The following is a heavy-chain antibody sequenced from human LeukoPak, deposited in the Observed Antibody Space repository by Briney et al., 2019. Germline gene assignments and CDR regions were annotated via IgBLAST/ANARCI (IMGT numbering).Heavy chain of an antibody. CDR2: INPNSGGT. Sequence: GASVKVSCKASGYTFTSYYMHWVRQAPGQGLEWMGWINPNSGGTNYAQKFQGRVTMTRDTSISTAYMELSRLRSDDTAVYYCATNKGTTVTTGLDYWGQGTLVTVSS. CDR1: GYTFTSYY. D-gene: IGHD4-17*01. V-gene: IGHV1-2*02. CDR3: ATNKGTTVTTGLDY. J-gene: IGHJ4*02.